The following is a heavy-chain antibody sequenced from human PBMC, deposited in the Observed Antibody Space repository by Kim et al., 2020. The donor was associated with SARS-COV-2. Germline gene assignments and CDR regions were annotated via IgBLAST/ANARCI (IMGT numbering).Heavy chain of an antibody. Sequence: LKSRVTISVDTSKYQFALKLSSVTAADTAVYYCARVPVGSGWSEYYFDYWGQGTLVTVSS. D-gene: IGHD6-19*01. CDR3: ARVPVGSGWSEYYFDY. V-gene: IGHV4-30-2*05. J-gene: IGHJ4*02.